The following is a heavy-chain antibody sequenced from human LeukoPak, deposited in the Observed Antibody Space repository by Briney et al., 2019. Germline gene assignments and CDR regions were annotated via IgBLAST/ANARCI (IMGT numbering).Heavy chain of an antibody. V-gene: IGHV4-59*01. J-gene: IGHJ3*02. Sequence: TPSETLSLTCTVSGGSISSYYWSWIRQPPGKGPEWIGYIYNSGSTNYNPSLKSRVTISVDTSKNQFSLKLSSVTAADTAVYYCARGLGGGGAFDIWGQGTMVTVSS. CDR1: GGSISSYY. D-gene: IGHD2-15*01. CDR2: IYNSGST. CDR3: ARGLGGGGAFDI.